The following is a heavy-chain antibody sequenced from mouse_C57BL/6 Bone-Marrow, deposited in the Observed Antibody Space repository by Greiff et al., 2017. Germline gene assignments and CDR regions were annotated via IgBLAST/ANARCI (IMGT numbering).Heavy chain of an antibody. CDR3: SRSEDYDGGAWFAY. V-gene: IGHV1-54*01. J-gene: IGHJ3*01. D-gene: IGHD2-4*01. Sequence: VQLQQSGAELVRPGTSVKVSCKASGYAFTNYLIAWVKQRPGQGLEWIGVINPGSGGTNYNEQFQGKATLTADTSSSTAYMQLSSLTSEDSAVYFCSRSEDYDGGAWFAYWGQGTLVTVSA. CDR2: INPGSGGT. CDR1: GYAFTNYL.